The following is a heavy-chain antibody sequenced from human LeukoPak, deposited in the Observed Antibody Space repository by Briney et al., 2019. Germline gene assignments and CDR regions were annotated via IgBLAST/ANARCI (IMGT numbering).Heavy chain of an antibody. Sequence: ASVKVSCKVSGYTLTELSMHWVRQAPGKGLEWMGGFDPEDGETIYAQKFQGRVTMTEDTSTDTAYMELSSLRSEDTAVYYCAREAGVPATAIDYFDYWGQGTLVTVSS. CDR3: AREAGVPATAIDYFDY. V-gene: IGHV1-24*01. D-gene: IGHD2-21*02. CDR1: GYTLTELS. CDR2: FDPEDGET. J-gene: IGHJ4*02.